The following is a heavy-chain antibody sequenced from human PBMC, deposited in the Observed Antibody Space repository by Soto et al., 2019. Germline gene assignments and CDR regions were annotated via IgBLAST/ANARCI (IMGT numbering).Heavy chain of an antibody. Sequence: GGSLRLSCAASGFTFDDYAMHWVRQAPGKGLEWVSGISWNSGSIGYADSVKGRFTISRDNAKNSLYLQMNSLRAEDTALYYCAKDKGGGGYAGLVLDYYYMDVWGKGTTVTVSS. CDR3: AKDKGGGGYAGLVLDYYYMDV. J-gene: IGHJ6*03. V-gene: IGHV3-9*01. CDR1: GFTFDDYA. CDR2: ISWNSGSI. D-gene: IGHD6-19*01.